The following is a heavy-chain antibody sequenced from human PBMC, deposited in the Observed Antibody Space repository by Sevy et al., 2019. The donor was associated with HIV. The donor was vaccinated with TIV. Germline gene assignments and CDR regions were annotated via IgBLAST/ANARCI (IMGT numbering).Heavy chain of an antibody. J-gene: IGHJ4*02. CDR3: ASEDIALAAFDY. CDR2: IYYSGST. Sequence: SETLSLTCTVSGGSISSSSYYWGWIRQPPGKGLEWIGSIYYSGSTYYNPSLKSRVTISVDTSKNQFSLKLSSVTAADTAVYYCASEDIALAAFDYWGQGTLVTVSS. CDR1: GGSISSSSYY. V-gene: IGHV4-39*01. D-gene: IGHD6-19*01.